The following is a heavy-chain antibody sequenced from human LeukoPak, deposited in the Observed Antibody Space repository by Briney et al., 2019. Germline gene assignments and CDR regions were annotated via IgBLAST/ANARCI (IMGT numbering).Heavy chain of an antibody. V-gene: IGHV1-2*06. CDR1: GYSFTAYD. Sequence: GASVKVSCKASGYSFTAYDIRWVRQAPGQGLEWMGRINPTSGGTDYAQNFQGRVTMTRDTSINTAYMELSRLRSDDTAIYYCARDGFPDYWGQGTLVIVSS. CDR2: INPTSGGT. D-gene: IGHD2-2*03. J-gene: IGHJ4*02. CDR3: ARDGFPDY.